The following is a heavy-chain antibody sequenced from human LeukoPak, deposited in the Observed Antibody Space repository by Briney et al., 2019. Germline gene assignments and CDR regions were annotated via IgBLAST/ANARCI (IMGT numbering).Heavy chain of an antibody. CDR3: AREAPGTTRFDY. Sequence: GASVKVSCKTSGYTFRSYYIHWVRQAPGQGLQYVGIIYPDTGIANYAQKFQGRVTMTRDTSTNTVYMDLTSLTSEDTAIYFCAREAPGTTRFDYWGQGALVTVSS. J-gene: IGHJ4*02. CDR2: IYPDTGIA. CDR1: GYTFRSYY. V-gene: IGHV1-46*01. D-gene: IGHD2-2*01.